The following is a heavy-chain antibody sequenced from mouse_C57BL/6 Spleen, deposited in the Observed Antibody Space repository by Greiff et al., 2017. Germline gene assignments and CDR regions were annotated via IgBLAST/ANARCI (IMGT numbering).Heavy chain of an antibody. Sequence: VQLKQSGAELVRPGASVKLSCTASGFNIKDYYMHWVKQRPEQGLEWIGRIDPEDGDTEYAPKFQGKATMTADTSSNTAYLQLSSLTSEDTAVYYCTSDGYYGYAMDYWGQGTSVTVSS. V-gene: IGHV14-1*01. J-gene: IGHJ4*01. CDR3: TSDGYYGYAMDY. D-gene: IGHD2-3*01. CDR1: GFNIKDYY. CDR2: IDPEDGDT.